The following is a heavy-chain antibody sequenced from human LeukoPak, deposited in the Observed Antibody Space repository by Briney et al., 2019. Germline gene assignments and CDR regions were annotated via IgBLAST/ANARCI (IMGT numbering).Heavy chain of an antibody. CDR1: GFSFTNHW. V-gene: IGHV5-51*01. CDR3: VLAGSGSYYFDY. Sequence: GESLKISCKASGFSFTNHWIGWVRQMPGKGLEWMGIMYPGDSDTRYSPSFQGQVIISADKSINTAYLQWRSLKASDTAMYYCVLAGSGSYYFDYWGQGILVTVSS. J-gene: IGHJ4*02. CDR2: MYPGDSDT. D-gene: IGHD3-10*01.